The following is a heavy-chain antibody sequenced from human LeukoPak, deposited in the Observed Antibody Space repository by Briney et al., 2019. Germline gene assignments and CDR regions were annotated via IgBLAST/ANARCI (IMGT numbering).Heavy chain of an antibody. CDR2: IYTSGST. D-gene: IGHD4-17*01. CDR1: GGSISSYY. CDR3: ARLDYGGYPHYYYYYMDV. J-gene: IGHJ6*03. Sequence: SETLSLTCTVSGGSISSYYWSWIRQPPGKGLEWIGYIYTSGSTNYNPSLKSRVTISVDTSKNQFSLKLSSVTAADTASYYYARLDYGGYPHYYYYYMDVWGKGTTVTVSS. V-gene: IGHV4-4*09.